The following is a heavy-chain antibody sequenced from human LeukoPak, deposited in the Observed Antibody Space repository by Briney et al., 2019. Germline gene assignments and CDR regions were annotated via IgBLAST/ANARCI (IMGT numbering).Heavy chain of an antibody. Sequence: SETLSLTCTVSGGSISSYYWSWIRQPPGKGLEWIGYIYYSGSTNYNPSLKSRVTISVDTSKNQFSLKLSSVTAADTAVYYCVRVTLDQRYYYYYMDVWGKGTTVTVSS. J-gene: IGHJ6*03. CDR3: VRVTLDQRYYYYYMDV. V-gene: IGHV4-59*01. CDR1: GGSISSYY. CDR2: IYYSGST. D-gene: IGHD2-2*01.